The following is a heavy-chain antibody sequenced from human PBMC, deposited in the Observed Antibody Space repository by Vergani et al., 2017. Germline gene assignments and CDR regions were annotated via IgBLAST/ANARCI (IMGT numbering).Heavy chain of an antibody. J-gene: IGHJ6*02. CDR1: GFSLTTGGEG. V-gene: IGHV2-5*01. CDR3: ARIHVTWADFWSGPNYYYYYGMDV. CDR2: VYWNDDE. D-gene: IGHD3-3*01. Sequence: QITLRESGPTLVKPTQTLTLTCTFSGFSLTTGGEGVGWIRPPPGRALEWLAFVYWNDDERYSPSLKSRVTITKDTSKNEVILTMATMDPVDTATYYCARIHVTWADFWSGPNYYYYYGMDVWGQGTTVTVSS.